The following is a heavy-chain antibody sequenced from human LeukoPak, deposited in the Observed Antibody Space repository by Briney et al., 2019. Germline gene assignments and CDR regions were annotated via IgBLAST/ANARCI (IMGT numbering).Heavy chain of an antibody. D-gene: IGHD3-22*01. Sequence: PGGSLRLSCVASGFTFRTFTMTWVRQAPGKGLEWISYISGSSTSKQYADSVKGRFTISRDNTKNPLFLQMNSLRAEDTAVYYCAKDRGLYYDSSGYARPFGYWGQGTLVTVSS. V-gene: IGHV3-48*04. CDR3: AKDRGLYYDSSGYARPFGY. CDR2: ISGSSTSK. CDR1: GFTFRTFT. J-gene: IGHJ4*02.